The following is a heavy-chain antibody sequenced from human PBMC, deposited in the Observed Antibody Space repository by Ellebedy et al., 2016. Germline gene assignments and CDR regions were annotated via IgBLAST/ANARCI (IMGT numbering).Heavy chain of an antibody. CDR3: ARLSGSSHMFDY. CDR1: GGPFSSSTYY. Sequence: SETLSLTCSVSGGPFSSSTYYWGWVRQPPGKGLEGLGSVYYTGSAYYSPSLKSRAAISVDTSKSQFSLSLSSVTAADTAVYYCARLSGSSHMFDYWGQGTLVTVSS. D-gene: IGHD6-19*01. V-gene: IGHV4-39*01. CDR2: VYYTGSA. J-gene: IGHJ4*02.